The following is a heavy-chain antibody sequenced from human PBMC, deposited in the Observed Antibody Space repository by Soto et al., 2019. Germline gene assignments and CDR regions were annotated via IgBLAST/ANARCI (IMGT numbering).Heavy chain of an antibody. V-gene: IGHV5-51*01. J-gene: IGHJ5*02. CDR1: GYSFTSYW. CDR3: ARDYGSGSPYNWFDP. CDR2: IYPGDSDT. Sequence: PREALKISCKGSGYSFTSYWIGWVRQMPGKGLEWMGIIYPGDSDTRYSPSFQGQVTISADKSISTAYLQWSSLTASDTAMYYCARDYGSGSPYNWFDPWGQGTLVTVSS. D-gene: IGHD3-10*01.